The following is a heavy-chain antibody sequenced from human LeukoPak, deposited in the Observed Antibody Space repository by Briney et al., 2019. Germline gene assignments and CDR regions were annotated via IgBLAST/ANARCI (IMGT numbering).Heavy chain of an antibody. Sequence: GESLKISCKGSGYSFTSYWIGWVRQMPGKGLEWMGSIYPGDSDTRYSPSFQGQVTISADKSISTAYLQWSSLKASDTAMYYCARQAYSDNYDILTGYYFDYWGQGTLVTVSS. CDR3: ARQAYSDNYDILTGYYFDY. CDR1: GYSFTSYW. CDR2: IYPGDSDT. D-gene: IGHD3-9*01. J-gene: IGHJ4*02. V-gene: IGHV5-51*01.